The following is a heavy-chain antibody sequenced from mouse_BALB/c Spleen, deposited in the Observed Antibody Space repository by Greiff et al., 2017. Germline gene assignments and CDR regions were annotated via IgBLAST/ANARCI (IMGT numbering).Heavy chain of an antibody. CDR3: ARGGTTVVLYYYAMDY. CDR2: INPSTGYT. D-gene: IGHD1-1*01. Sequence: VMLVESGAELAKPGASVKMSCKASGYTFTSYWMHWVKQRPGQGLEWIGYINPSTGYTEYNQKFKDKATLTADKSSSTAYMQLSSLTSEDSAVYYCARGGTTVVLYYYAMDYWGQGTSVTVSS. V-gene: IGHV1-7*01. CDR1: GYTFTSYW. J-gene: IGHJ4*01.